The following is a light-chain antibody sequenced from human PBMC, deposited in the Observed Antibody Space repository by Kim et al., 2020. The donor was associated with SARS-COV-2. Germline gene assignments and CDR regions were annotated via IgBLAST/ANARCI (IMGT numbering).Light chain of an antibody. CDR1: HGVGCW. V-gene: IGKV1D-12*01. CDR3: QQANSFLLT. Sequence: ASVGDRVTFTCRASHGVGCWLAWYQQKPGKAPKLLIYATSSLHSGVPSRFSGSGSGTDFTLTIDNLQPEDFATYYCQQANSFLLTFGGGTKVDIK. CDR2: ATS. J-gene: IGKJ4*01.